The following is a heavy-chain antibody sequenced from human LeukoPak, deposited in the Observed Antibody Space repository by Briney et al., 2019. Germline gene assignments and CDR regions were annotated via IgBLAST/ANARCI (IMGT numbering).Heavy chain of an antibody. V-gene: IGHV3-33*01. D-gene: IGHD2-15*01. CDR3: ARAGYCSGGSCYGSDY. CDR2: IRYDGSIQ. Sequence: GGSLRLSCAASGFTFSSYGMHWVRQAPGKGLEWVAAIRYDGSIQYYADSVKGRFTISRDNSKNTLYLQMDSLRAEDTAVYYCARAGYCSGGSCYGSDYWGQGTLVSVSS. CDR1: GFTFSSYG. J-gene: IGHJ4*02.